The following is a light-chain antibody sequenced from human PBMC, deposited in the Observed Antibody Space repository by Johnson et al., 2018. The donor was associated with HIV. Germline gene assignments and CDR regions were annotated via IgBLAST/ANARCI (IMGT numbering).Light chain of an antibody. Sequence: HSVLTQPPSVSAAPGQKVTISCSGSSSNIGNNYVSWYQQLPGTAPKLLIYDNNKRPSGIPDRFSGPKSGTSATLGITGLQTGDEADYYCGTWDSSLSAGIVFGTGTKVTVL. CDR2: DNN. J-gene: IGLJ1*01. CDR1: SSNIGNNY. CDR3: GTWDSSLSAGIV. V-gene: IGLV1-51*01.